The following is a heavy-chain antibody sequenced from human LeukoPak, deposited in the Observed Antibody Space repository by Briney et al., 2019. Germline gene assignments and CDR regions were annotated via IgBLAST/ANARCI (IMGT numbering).Heavy chain of an antibody. V-gene: IGHV3-7*01. D-gene: IGHD7-27*01. Sequence: GGSLRLSCAASGFTFSSYWMSWVRQAPGKGLEWVANIKQDGSEKYYVDSVKGRFTISRDNAKNSLYLQMNSLRAEDTAVYYCARYRHRKLGSYYYYYMDVWGKGTTVTISS. CDR2: IKQDGSEK. CDR1: GFTFSSYW. J-gene: IGHJ6*03. CDR3: ARYRHRKLGSYYYYYMDV.